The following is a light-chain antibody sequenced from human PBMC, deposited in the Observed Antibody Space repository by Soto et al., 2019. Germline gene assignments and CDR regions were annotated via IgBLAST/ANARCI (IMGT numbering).Light chain of an antibody. V-gene: IGKV1-5*01. J-gene: IGKJ1*01. CDR3: QQHNSSPWT. Sequence: DIHMTQSPSSLSASVGDRITITCRASQSIGDWLAWFQQKPGKAPRLLIYDASNLESGVPFRFRGRGSGTEFTLTISSLQPDDFATYYCQQHNSSPWTFGQGTKVDIK. CDR2: DAS. CDR1: QSIGDW.